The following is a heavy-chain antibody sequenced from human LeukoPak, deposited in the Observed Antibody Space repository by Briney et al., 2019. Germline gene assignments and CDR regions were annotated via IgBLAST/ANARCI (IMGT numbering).Heavy chain of an antibody. D-gene: IGHD3-10*01. J-gene: IGHJ5*02. CDR3: ARHITMVRGVISCWFDP. Sequence: PSETLSLTCAVSGGSISSGGYSWSWIRQPPGKGLEWIGYIYHSGSTYYNPSLKSRVTISVDRSKNQFSLKLSSVTAADTAVYYCARHITMVRGVISCWFDPWGQGTLVTVSS. CDR1: GGSISSGGYS. CDR2: IYHSGST. V-gene: IGHV4-30-2*01.